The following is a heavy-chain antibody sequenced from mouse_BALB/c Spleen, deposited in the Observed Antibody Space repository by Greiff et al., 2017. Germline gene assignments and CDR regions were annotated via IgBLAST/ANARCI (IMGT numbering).Heavy chain of an antibody. J-gene: IGHJ4*01. V-gene: IGHV3-8*02. CDR3: ARPFYYQYAMDY. CDR1: GDSITSGY. CDR2: ISYSGST. Sequence: EVMLVESGPSLVKPSQTLSLTCSVTGDSITSGYWNWIRKFPGNKLEYMGYISYSGSTYYNPSLKSRISITRDTSKNQYYLQLNSVTTEDTATYYCARPFYYQYAMDYWGQGTSVTVSS. D-gene: IGHD2-1*01.